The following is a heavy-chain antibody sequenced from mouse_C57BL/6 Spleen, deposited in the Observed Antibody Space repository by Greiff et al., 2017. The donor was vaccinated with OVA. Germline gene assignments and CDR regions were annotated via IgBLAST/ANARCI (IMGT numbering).Heavy chain of an antibody. CDR3: ARPATVVASCYLDY. J-gene: IGHJ2*01. V-gene: IGHV5-17*01. CDR2: ISSGSSTI. CDR1: GFTFSDYG. Sequence: EVHLVESGGGLVKPGGSLKLSCAASGFTFSDYGMHWVRPAPEKGLEWVAYISSGSSTIYYADTVKGRFTISRDNAKNTLFLQMTSLRSEDTAMDVCARPATVVASCYLDYWGQGTTLTVSS. D-gene: IGHD1-1*01.